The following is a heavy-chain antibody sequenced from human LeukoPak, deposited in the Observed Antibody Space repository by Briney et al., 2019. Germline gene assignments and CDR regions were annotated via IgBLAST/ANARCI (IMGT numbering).Heavy chain of an antibody. V-gene: IGHV3-53*01. CDR2: IYSGGST. J-gene: IGHJ4*02. D-gene: IGHD6-19*01. Sequence: GGSLRLSCAASGFTVSSNYMSWVRQAPGKGLEWVSVIYSGGSTYYAASVKGRFTISRDNSKNTLYLQMNSLRAEDTAVYYCARGGIAVAGRPFDYWGQGTLVTVSS. CDR1: GFTVSSNY. CDR3: ARGGIAVAGRPFDY.